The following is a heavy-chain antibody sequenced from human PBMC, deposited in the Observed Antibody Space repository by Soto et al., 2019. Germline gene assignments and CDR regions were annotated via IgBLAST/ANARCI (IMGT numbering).Heavy chain of an antibody. J-gene: IGHJ3*02. CDR2: ISGSSDNI. CDR3: AKGQQWLILFNAFDI. CDR1: GFIFSDYF. Sequence: GGSLRLSCAASGFIFSDYFMSWIRQAPGKGLEWVSFISGSSDNIKYADSVKGRFTISRDNAKNTLYLQMNSLRAEDTAVYYCAKGQQWLILFNAFDIWRQGTMVTVSS. D-gene: IGHD6-19*01. V-gene: IGHV3-11*05.